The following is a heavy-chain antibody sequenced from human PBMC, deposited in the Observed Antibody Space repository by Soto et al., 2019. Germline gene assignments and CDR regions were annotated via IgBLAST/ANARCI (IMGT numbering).Heavy chain of an antibody. Sequence: VASVKVSCKASGNTFTSYGISWVRQAPGQGLEWMGWISAYNGNTNYAQKLQGRVTMTTDTSTSTAYMELRSLRSDDTAGYYCARFQSSGWYSGSEEDEWGEGPLVTVSS. D-gene: IGHD6-19*01. CDR3: ARFQSSGWYSGSEEDE. CDR1: GNTFTSYG. CDR2: ISAYNGNT. V-gene: IGHV1-18*04. J-gene: IGHJ4*02.